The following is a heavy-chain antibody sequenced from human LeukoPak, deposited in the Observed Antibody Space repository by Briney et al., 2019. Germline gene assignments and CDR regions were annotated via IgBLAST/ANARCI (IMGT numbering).Heavy chain of an antibody. CDR3: ARELEMATSLDY. Sequence: GGSLRLSCAASGFTFSSYSMNWVRQAPGKGLVWVSRISFDGSSTNYADSVKGRFTISRDNSKNTLYLQMNSLRAEDTAVYYCARELEMATSLDYWGQGTLVTVSS. CDR1: GFTFSSYS. D-gene: IGHD5-24*01. V-gene: IGHV3-74*01. J-gene: IGHJ4*02. CDR2: ISFDGSST.